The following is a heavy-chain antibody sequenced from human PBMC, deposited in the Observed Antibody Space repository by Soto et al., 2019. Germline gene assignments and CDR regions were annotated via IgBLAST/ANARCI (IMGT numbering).Heavy chain of an antibody. CDR2: ISSTTNYI. Sequence: WSLRLFCAASGVTFTSYSMNWFRQAPGKGLEWVSSISSTTNYIYYGDSMKGRFTISRDNAKNSLYLEMNSLRAEDTAVYYCARESEDLTSNFDYWGQGTLVTVSS. J-gene: IGHJ4*02. V-gene: IGHV3-21*06. CDR1: GVTFTSYS. CDR3: ARESEDLTSNFDY.